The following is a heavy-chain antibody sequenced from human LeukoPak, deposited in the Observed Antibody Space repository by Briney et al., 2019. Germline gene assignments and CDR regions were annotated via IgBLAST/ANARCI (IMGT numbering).Heavy chain of an antibody. CDR1: GGSISSSSYY. V-gene: IGHV4-39*07. CDR2: IYYSGST. J-gene: IGHJ4*02. CDR3: ATSHIYFDWLRFDY. D-gene: IGHD3-9*01. Sequence: SETLSLTCTVSGGSISSSSYYWGWVRQPPGKGLEWIGSIYYSGSTKYNPSLKSRVTISVDTSKNQFSLKLSSVTAADTAVYYCATSHIYFDWLRFDYWGQGTLVTVSS.